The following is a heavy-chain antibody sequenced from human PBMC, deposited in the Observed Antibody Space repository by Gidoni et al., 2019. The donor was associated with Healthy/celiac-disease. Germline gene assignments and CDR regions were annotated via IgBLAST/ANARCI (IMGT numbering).Heavy chain of an antibody. CDR1: GRPLSSYY. CDR3: ARESGGLVVTAVNYGMGV. CDR2: ICYCGSY. D-gene: IGHD2-21*02. V-gene: IGHV4-59*01. Sequence: QVQLHESGPGLVKPSETLSLTCTVSGRPLSSYYWSWIRQPPGKGLEWIGYICYCGSYNYNHSLKSRVAIPIDTSKNQFSQKMISVTAADTAVYYCARESGGLVVTAVNYGMGVWGQGTTVTVSS. J-gene: IGHJ6*02.